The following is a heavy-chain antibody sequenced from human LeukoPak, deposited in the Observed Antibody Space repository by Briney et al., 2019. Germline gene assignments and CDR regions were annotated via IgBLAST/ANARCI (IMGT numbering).Heavy chain of an antibody. CDR3: AKDENSSGLSH. CDR2: IAYDGNNK. Sequence: GGSLRLSCAASGFTFSTYGMHWVRQAPGKGLEWVAGIAYDGNNKFYADSVKGRFTISRDNSKNTLFLQMNSLRAEDTSVYYCAKDENSSGLSHWGQGTLVIVSS. V-gene: IGHV3-30*18. D-gene: IGHD3-22*01. CDR1: GFTFSTYG. J-gene: IGHJ4*02.